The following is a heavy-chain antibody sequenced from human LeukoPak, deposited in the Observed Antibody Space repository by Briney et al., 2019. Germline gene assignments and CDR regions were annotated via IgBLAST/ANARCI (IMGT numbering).Heavy chain of an antibody. CDR1: GGSISSYY. Sequence: PSETLSLTCTVSGGSISSYYWSWIRQPPGKGLEWIGYIHYSGSTNYNPSLKSRVTISVDTSKNQFSLKLSSVTAADTAVYYCARHMGLGYTYFYPYFDYWGQGTLVTVSS. CDR2: IHYSGST. D-gene: IGHD1-1*01. J-gene: IGHJ4*01. CDR3: ARHMGLGYTYFYPYFDY. V-gene: IGHV4-59*08.